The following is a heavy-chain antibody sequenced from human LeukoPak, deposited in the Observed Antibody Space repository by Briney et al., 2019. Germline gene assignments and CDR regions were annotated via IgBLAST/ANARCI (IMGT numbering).Heavy chain of an antibody. CDR2: ISSSGVST. J-gene: IGHJ4*02. CDR1: GFTFSSYA. D-gene: IGHD6-19*01. CDR3: AKRGSAWYSDY. V-gene: IGHV3-23*01. Sequence: GGSLRLSCAASGFTFSSYAMSWVRQAPGKGLEWVSAISSSGVSTYYADSVKGRFTISRDNSKNTLYLQMNSLRAEDTAVYYCAKRGSAWYSDYWGQGTLVTVSS.